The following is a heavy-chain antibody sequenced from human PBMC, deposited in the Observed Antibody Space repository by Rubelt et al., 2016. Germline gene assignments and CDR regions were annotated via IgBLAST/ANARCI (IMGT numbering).Heavy chain of an antibody. CDR1: GFTFSSYA. Sequence: VQPGGSLRLSCAASGFTFSSYAMSWVRQAPGKGLEWVSAISGSGGSTYYADSVKGRLTISRDNSKNTLYLQMNNVRAEDTAVYYCAGSGSYYNYGYWGQGTLVTVSS. V-gene: IGHV3-23*01. CDR2: ISGSGGST. D-gene: IGHD3-10*01. J-gene: IGHJ4*02. CDR3: AGSGSYYNYGY.